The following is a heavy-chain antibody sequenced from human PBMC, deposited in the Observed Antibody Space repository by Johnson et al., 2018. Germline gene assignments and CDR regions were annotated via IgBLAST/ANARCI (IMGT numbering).Heavy chain of an antibody. CDR1: GGTFSSYG. CDR3: ATPISAGAEYFQH. J-gene: IGHJ1*01. D-gene: IGHD3-3*01. Sequence: QVRLVESGAEVKKPGSSVKVSCKASGGTFSSYGISWVRQAPGQGLEWMGGFIPILGAANYGQKCQGRVTITADESTNTAYMELSSPRSEDTAVYYCATPISAGAEYFQHWGQGTLVTVSS. V-gene: IGHV1-69*01. CDR2: FIPILGAA.